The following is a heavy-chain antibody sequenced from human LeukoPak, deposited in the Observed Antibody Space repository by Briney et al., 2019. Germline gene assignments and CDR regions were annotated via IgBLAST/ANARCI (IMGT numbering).Heavy chain of an antibody. CDR2: MSGSGYYT. V-gene: IGHV3-23*01. CDR1: GFAFSNFA. CDR3: AKMEGQRLYDYCMDV. Sequence: PGGSLRLSCAASGFAFSNFAMSWVRQAPGKGLEWVSAMSGSGYYTYYVEYVKGRFAISRDSSKNTLYLHMNSLRADDTAVYYCAKMEGQRLYDYCMDVWGGGTTVTVSS. D-gene: IGHD3-3*01. J-gene: IGHJ6*03.